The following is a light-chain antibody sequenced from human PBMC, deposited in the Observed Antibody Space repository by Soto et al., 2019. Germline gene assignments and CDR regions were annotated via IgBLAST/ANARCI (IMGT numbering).Light chain of an antibody. CDR3: QQYNSYSLT. CDR2: DAS. CDR1: QSISSW. J-gene: IGKJ4*01. V-gene: IGKV1-5*01. Sequence: DIQMTQSPSTLSASVGDRVTITCRASQSISSWLAWYQQKPGKVPKLLIYDASSLESGVPSRFSGSGSGAEFTLTISSLQPDDFATYYCQQYNSYSLTFGGRTKV.